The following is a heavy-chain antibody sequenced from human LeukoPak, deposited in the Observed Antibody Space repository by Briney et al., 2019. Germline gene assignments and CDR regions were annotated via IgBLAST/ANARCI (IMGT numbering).Heavy chain of an antibody. CDR2: IYYSGST. V-gene: IGHV4-59*01. J-gene: IGHJ4*02. Sequence: SETLSLTCTVSGGSISSYYWSWIRQPPGKGLEWIGYIYYSGSTNYNPSLKSRVTISVDTSKNQFSLKLSSVTAADTAVYYCARDRWGDFEYWGQGTPVTVSS. D-gene: IGHD3-16*01. CDR3: ARDRWGDFEY. CDR1: GGSISSYY.